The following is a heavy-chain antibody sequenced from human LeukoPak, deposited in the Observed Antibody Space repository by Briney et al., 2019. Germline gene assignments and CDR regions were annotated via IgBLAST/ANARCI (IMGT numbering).Heavy chain of an antibody. Sequence: GGSLRLSCAASGVTFSSSAMGWVRRAPGEGLQWVSSISVSDGSTHYADSVKGRFTISRDNSKNTLFLQMNFLRAEDTAEYFCAKVLGYVDPFDSWGQGTLVTVSS. J-gene: IGHJ5*01. D-gene: IGHD2-15*01. CDR3: AKVLGYVDPFDS. CDR2: ISVSDGST. CDR1: GVTFSSSA. V-gene: IGHV3-23*01.